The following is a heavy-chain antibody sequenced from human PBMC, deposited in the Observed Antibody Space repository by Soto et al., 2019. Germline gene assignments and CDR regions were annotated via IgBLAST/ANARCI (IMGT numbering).Heavy chain of an antibody. CDR3: ARARIAARRPDAFDI. CDR2: IIPIFGTA. J-gene: IGHJ3*02. CDR1: GGTFSSYA. V-gene: IGHV1-69*06. Sequence: SVKVSCKASGGTFSSYAISWVRQAPGQGLEWMGGIIPIFGTANYAQKFQGRVTITADKSTSTAYMELSSLRSEDTAVYYCARARIAARRPDAFDIWGQGTMVTVSS. D-gene: IGHD6-6*01.